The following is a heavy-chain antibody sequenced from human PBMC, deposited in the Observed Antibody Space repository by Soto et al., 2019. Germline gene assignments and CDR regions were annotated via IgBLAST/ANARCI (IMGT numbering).Heavy chain of an antibody. CDR1: GYTFTTKS. D-gene: IGHD2-15*01. CDR2: ISAYNGNT. V-gene: IGHV1-18*01. J-gene: IGHJ3*02. Sequence: GASVKVSCKVSGYTFTTKSMHWVRQAPGQGLEWMGWISAYNGNTNYAQKLQGRVTMTTDTSTSTAYMELRSLRSDDTAVYYCATSDVVVVADAFDIWGQGTMVTVSS. CDR3: ATSDVVVVADAFDI.